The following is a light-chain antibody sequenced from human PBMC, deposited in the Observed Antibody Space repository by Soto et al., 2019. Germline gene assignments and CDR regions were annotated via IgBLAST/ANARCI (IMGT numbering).Light chain of an antibody. Sequence: DIQMTQSPSSLSASVGGRVIITCRASPSIRKYLNWYQHQPGKVPTLLIYAASSLQSGVHSRCSGSGSGTEFTLTTTSLQPEDFAAYYCQQSGDTPPWTFGQGTKVEIK. J-gene: IGKJ1*01. V-gene: IGKV1-39*01. CDR1: PSIRKY. CDR2: AAS. CDR3: QQSGDTPPWT.